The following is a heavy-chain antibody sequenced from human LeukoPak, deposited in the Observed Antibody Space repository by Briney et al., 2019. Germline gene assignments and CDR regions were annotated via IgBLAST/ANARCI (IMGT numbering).Heavy chain of an antibody. CDR1: GGSISSYY. CDR3: ARVPTLAAAGSKGAFDI. CDR2: IYYSGST. J-gene: IGHJ3*02. D-gene: IGHD6-13*01. V-gene: IGHV4-59*01. Sequence: SETLSLTCTVSGGSISSYYWSWIRQPPGKGLEWIGYIYYSGSTNYNPSLKSRVTISVDTSKNQFSLKLSSVTAADTAVYYCARVPTLAAAGSKGAFDIWGQGTMVTVSS.